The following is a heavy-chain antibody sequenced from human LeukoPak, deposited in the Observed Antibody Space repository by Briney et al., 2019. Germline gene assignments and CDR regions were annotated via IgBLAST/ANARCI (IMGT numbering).Heavy chain of an antibody. Sequence: ASVKVSCKASGYTFTGYYMHWVRQAPGQGLEWMGIINPSGGSTSYAQKFQGRVTMTRDMSTSTVYMELSSLRSEDTAVYYCARDYCSGGSCYPNWGQGTLVTVSS. CDR1: GYTFTGYY. D-gene: IGHD2-15*01. CDR3: ARDYCSGGSCYPN. J-gene: IGHJ4*02. CDR2: INPSGGST. V-gene: IGHV1-46*01.